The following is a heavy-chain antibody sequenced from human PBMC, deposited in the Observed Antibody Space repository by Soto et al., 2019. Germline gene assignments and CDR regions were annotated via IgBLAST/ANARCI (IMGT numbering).Heavy chain of an antibody. J-gene: IGHJ5*01. Sequence: PGGSLRLSCVASGFTFNRYGMHWVRQAPGKGLEWVAEISFDGAAKYYAESVKGRFTVSRDNGNNTLHLEMNSLGAKDTAVYFCATGRSTRFDSWGQGTLVTVSS. CDR3: ATGRSTRFDS. CDR2: ISFDGAAK. D-gene: IGHD1-1*01. V-gene: IGHV3-30*03. CDR1: GFTFNRYG.